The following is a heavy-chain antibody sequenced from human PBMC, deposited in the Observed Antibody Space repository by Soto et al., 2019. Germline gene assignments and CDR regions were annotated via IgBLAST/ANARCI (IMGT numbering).Heavy chain of an antibody. CDR1: GFSVSSNY. Sequence: LRLSCAASGFSVSSNYLTWVRQAPGRGLEWVSSIYSGGTTYYADSVKGRFSVSRDNSKNTLYLQMSSLRDEDSAVYYCARGYGSSYGFGFWGQGTLVSVLL. CDR3: ARGYGSSYGFGF. V-gene: IGHV3-53*01. J-gene: IGHJ4*02. CDR2: IYSGGTT. D-gene: IGHD3-16*02.